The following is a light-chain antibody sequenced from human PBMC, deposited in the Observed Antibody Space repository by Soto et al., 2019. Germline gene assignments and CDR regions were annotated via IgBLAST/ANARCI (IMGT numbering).Light chain of an antibody. J-gene: IGKJ3*01. Sequence: IVLTQSPGTLSVSPGERVILSCRASQTLRNKLAWYQQKPGQAPRLLIYGGFTRATGIPARFSGSGSGTDFTLTINSLQPEDFAIYYCQQHNATPLTFGPGTKLDLK. CDR2: GGF. CDR3: QQHNATPLT. CDR1: QTLRNK. V-gene: IGKV3-15*01.